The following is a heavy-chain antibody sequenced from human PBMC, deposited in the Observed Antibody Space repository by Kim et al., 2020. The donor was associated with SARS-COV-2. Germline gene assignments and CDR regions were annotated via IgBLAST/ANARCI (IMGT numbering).Heavy chain of an antibody. D-gene: IGHD1-7*01. J-gene: IGHJ6*02. CDR3: ARRQNNWNYYHGMDV. Sequence: PSFQGQVTISADKSISTAYLQWSSLKASDTAMYYCARRQNNWNYYHGMDVWGQGTTVTVSS. V-gene: IGHV5-51*01.